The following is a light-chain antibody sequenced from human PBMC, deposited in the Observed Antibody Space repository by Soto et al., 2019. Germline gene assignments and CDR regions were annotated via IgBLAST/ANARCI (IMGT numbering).Light chain of an antibody. CDR2: WAF. CDR1: QSVLYSSTNKNY. CDR3: QQYYSLPPT. Sequence: DIVMTQSLESLAVSLGERATINCKSSQSVLYSSTNKNYLAWYQQKEGQPPRLPIYWAFTRESGVPDRFSGSGSGTDFTLTISSLQAEDVAVYYCQQYYSLPPTLGGGTKVDI. V-gene: IGKV4-1*01. J-gene: IGKJ4*01.